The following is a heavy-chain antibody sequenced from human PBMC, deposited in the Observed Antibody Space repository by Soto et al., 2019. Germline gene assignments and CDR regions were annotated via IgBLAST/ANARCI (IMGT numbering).Heavy chain of an antibody. D-gene: IGHD3-22*01. Sequence: ASETPSPTCPVSGGSISSNNWWGWGRQPPGKGLEWIGEIYHSGSTNYNPSLKSRVTISVDKSKNQFSLKLSSVTAADTAVYYCARAITRYYYDSSGYHWFDPWGQGTLVTVSS. CDR3: ARAITRYYYDSSGYHWFDP. CDR1: GGSISSNNW. V-gene: IGHV4-4*02. CDR2: IYHSGST. J-gene: IGHJ5*02.